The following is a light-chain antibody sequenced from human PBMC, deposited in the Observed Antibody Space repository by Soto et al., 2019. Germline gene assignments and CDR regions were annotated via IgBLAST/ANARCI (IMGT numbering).Light chain of an antibody. V-gene: IGKV3-15*01. CDR1: QSVDSN. CDR2: DAS. J-gene: IGKJ1*01. CDR3: QQYNKWRT. Sequence: IVMSQSPATLSVSPGERATLSCRASQSVDSNLAWYQQKPGQAPRLLIYDASTRATGIPARISGSGSGTEFTLTISSLQSEDFAVYYCQQYNKWRTFGQGTKV.